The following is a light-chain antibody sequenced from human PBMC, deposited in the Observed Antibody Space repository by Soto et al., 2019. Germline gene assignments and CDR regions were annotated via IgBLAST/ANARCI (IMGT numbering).Light chain of an antibody. J-gene: IGLJ2*01. CDR2: DIN. V-gene: IGLV1-51*01. Sequence: QSVLTQPPSVSAAPGQKVTISCSGSSSNIGKNLVSWYHQLPGTAPKVLIYDINKRPSGIPDRFSGSKSDTSATLGITGLQTGDEGDYYCATWDSSLRAGVFGGGTQLTVL. CDR3: ATWDSSLRAGV. CDR1: SSNIGKNL.